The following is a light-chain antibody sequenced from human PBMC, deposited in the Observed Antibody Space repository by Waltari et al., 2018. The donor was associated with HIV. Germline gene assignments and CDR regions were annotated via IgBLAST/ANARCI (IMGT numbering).Light chain of an antibody. J-gene: IGLJ3*02. CDR2: GNS. V-gene: IGLV1-40*01. CDR3: QSYDSSLSVWV. Sequence: QSVLTQQPSVSGAPGQRVTISCTGRSSNIGAGYDVHWYQQIPGTAPKLLIYGNSHRPSGVPDRFSGSKSGTSASLAITGLQAEDEADYYCQSYDSSLSVWVFGGGTKLTVL. CDR1: SSNIGAGYD.